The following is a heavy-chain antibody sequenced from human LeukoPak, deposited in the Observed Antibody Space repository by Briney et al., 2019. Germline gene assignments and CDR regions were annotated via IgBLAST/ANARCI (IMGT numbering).Heavy chain of an antibody. CDR2: ISYSGNT. CDR3: ARHCCSGPAKRAFDI. CDR1: GGSIISSDYH. D-gene: IGHD2-15*01. J-gene: IGHJ3*02. V-gene: IGHV4-39*01. Sequence: NPSETLSLTCTVPGGSIISSDYHWGWVRQPPGKGLEWIGTISYSGNTDYNPSLRSRVTISVDTSNNQFSLRLGSVTAADTAVYHCARHCCSGPAKRAFDIWGQGTMVTVSS.